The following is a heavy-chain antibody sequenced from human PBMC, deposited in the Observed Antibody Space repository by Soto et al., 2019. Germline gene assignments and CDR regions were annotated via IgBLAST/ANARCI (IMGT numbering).Heavy chain of an antibody. CDR3: AKYSSGWYGTHAFDI. V-gene: IGHV1-18*01. CDR2: ISAYNGNT. J-gene: IGHJ3*02. D-gene: IGHD6-19*01. Sequence: ASVKVSCKASGYTFTSCGISWVRQAPGQGLEWMGWISAYNGNTNYAQKLQGRVTMTTGTSTSTAYMELRSLRSDDTAVYYCAKYSSGWYGTHAFDIWGQGTMVTVSS. CDR1: GYTFTSCG.